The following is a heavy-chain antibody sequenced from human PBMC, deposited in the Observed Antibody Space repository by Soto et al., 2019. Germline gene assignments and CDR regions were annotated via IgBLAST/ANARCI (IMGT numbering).Heavy chain of an antibody. Sequence: SETLSLTCTVSGDSISSYYWSSIRQPPGKGLEWIGYIYYSGSTNYNPSLKSRVTISVDTSKNQFSLKLSSVTAADTAVYYCARDSGYYGPGMDYWGQGTLVTVS. V-gene: IGHV4-59*01. CDR1: GDSISSYY. CDR3: ARDSGYYGPGMDY. D-gene: IGHD3-3*01. CDR2: IYYSGST. J-gene: IGHJ4*02.